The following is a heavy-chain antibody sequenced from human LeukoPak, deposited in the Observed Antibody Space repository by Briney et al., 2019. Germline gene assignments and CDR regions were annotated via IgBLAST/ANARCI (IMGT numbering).Heavy chain of an antibody. CDR2: IYSGGST. CDR3: AREYYDSSGYYKYFFDY. Sequence: GGSLRLSCAASGFTFSTYGLGWVRQAPGKGLEWVSVIYSGGSTFYADSVKGRFTISRDNSKNTLFLQMNSLRAEDTAVYYCAREYYDSSGYYKYFFDYWGQGTLVTVSS. D-gene: IGHD3-22*01. CDR1: GFTFSTYG. J-gene: IGHJ4*02. V-gene: IGHV3-66*01.